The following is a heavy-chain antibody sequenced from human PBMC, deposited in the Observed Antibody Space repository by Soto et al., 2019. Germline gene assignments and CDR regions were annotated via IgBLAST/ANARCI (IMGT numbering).Heavy chain of an antibody. CDR3: SREMTSGYSRTWFDP. Sequence: QMQLVQSGAEVKEPGSSVKVPCKASGGNFSRNAVSWVRQAPGQGLEWVGAIVPIFGTPNYAPKFRGRVTITADKSTDSVFMELSSLTSEDTAIYYCSREMTSGYSRTWFDPWGQGTLVTVSS. J-gene: IGHJ5*02. CDR2: IVPIFGTP. CDR1: GGNFSRNA. V-gene: IGHV1-69*06. D-gene: IGHD5-18*01.